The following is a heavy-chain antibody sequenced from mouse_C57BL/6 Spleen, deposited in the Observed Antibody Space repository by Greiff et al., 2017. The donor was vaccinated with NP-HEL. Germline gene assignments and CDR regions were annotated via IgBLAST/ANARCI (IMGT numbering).Heavy chain of an antibody. V-gene: IGHV1-18*01. CDR3: AREGKDYYGEGYFDV. CDR2: INPNNGGT. CDR1: GYTFTDYN. D-gene: IGHD1-1*01. J-gene: IGHJ1*03. Sequence: VQLQQSGPELVKPGASVKIPCKASGYTFTDYNMDWVKQSHGKSLEWIGDINPNNGGTIYNQKFKGKATLTVDKSSSTAYMELRSLTSEDTAVYYCAREGKDYYGEGYFDVWGTGTTVTVSS.